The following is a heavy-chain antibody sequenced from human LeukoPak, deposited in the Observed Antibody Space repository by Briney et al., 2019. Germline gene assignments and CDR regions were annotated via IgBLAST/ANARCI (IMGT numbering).Heavy chain of an antibody. D-gene: IGHD5-18*01. Sequence: GSLRLSCAASGFAVSTNYMSWVRQTPGKGLEWVSVIYSGGSTYYADSVKGRFAISRDNSKNTLYLQMNSLRAEDTAVYYCAREDTAMVFDYWGQGALVTVSS. V-gene: IGHV3-53*05. CDR1: GFAVSTNY. J-gene: IGHJ4*02. CDR3: AREDTAMVFDY. CDR2: IYSGGST.